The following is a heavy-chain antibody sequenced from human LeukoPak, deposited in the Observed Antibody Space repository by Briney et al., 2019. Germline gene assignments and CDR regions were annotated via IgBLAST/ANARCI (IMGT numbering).Heavy chain of an antibody. CDR3: ARHGYSSGWYNY. CDR2: INPNSGGT. J-gene: IGHJ4*02. CDR1: GYTFTGYY. D-gene: IGHD6-19*01. Sequence: ASVKVSCKASGYTFTGYYMHWVRQAPGQGLEWMGWINPNSGGTNYAQKLQGRVTMTTDTSTSTAYMELRSLRSDDTAVYYCARHGYSSGWYNYWGQGTLVTVSS. V-gene: IGHV1-2*02.